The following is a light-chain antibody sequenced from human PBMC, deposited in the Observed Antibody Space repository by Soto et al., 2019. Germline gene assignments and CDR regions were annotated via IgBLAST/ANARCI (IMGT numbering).Light chain of an antibody. Sequence: DIQMTQSPSSLSASVGDRVTITCRTSQSTSNYLNWYQQKPGKAPKSLIYAADSLQSGVPSRFRGSESRTDFTLTISSLQPEDFATYSCQQTYKTPRTFGQGTKVES. V-gene: IGKV1-39*01. CDR2: AAD. CDR3: QQTYKTPRT. J-gene: IGKJ1*01. CDR1: QSTSNY.